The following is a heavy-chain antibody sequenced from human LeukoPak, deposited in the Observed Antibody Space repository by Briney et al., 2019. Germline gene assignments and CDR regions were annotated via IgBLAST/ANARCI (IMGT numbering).Heavy chain of an antibody. CDR3: ARHAGGIAAAGTRPFDY. V-gene: IGHV4-39*01. Sequence: SETLSLTCTVSGASFSSSTYCWGWIRQSPGKGLEWIGSIYYGGGTYYNPSLKSRVTMSVDTSKKQFSLKLSSVTAADTAVYYCARHAGGIAAAGTRPFDYWGQGTLVTVSS. CDR2: IYYGGGT. J-gene: IGHJ4*02. D-gene: IGHD6-13*01. CDR1: GASFSSSTYC.